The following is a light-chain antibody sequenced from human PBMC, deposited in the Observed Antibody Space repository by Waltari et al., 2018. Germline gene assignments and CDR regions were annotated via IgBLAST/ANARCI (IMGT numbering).Light chain of an antibody. J-gene: IGLJ1*01. Sequence: SYVPTQPPSVSVAPGQTARLPCEGTNRKIVNWYRQRPGQAPVLVVSDDGDRPSGIPERFSGSTSETTATLTISRVEAGDEADYYCQVWDNSGVFGTGTKVTVL. V-gene: IGLV3-21*02. CDR3: QVWDNSGV. CDR1: NRKI. CDR2: DDG.